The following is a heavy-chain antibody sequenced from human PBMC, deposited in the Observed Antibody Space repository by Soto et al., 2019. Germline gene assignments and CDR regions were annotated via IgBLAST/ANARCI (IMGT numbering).Heavy chain of an antibody. J-gene: IGHJ5*02. Sequence: KTSETLSLTCTVSGGSISSYYWSWIRQPPGKGLEWIGYIYYSGSTNYNPSLKSRVTISVDTSKNQFSLKLSSVTAADTAVYYCERDRGSGSYYISGNWFDPCGQGTLVTVSS. CDR2: IYYSGST. D-gene: IGHD3-10*01. CDR3: ERDRGSGSYYISGNWFDP. V-gene: IGHV4-59*01. CDR1: GGSISSYY.